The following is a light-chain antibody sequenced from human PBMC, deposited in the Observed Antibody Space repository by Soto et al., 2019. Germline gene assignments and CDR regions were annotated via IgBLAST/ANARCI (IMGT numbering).Light chain of an antibody. CDR2: GAS. CDR3: QQYNNYPRT. CDR1: QSVSSN. J-gene: IGKJ1*01. V-gene: IGKV3-15*01. Sequence: DIVLTQSPPTLSLSPGERATLSCRASQSVSSNLAWYQQKPGQAPRLLIYGASTRATGIPARFSGSGSGTEFTLTISNLQPDDFATYFCQQYNNYPRTFGQGTKVDIK.